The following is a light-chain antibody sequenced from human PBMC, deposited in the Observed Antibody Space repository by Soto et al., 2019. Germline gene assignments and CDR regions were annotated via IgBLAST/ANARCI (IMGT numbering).Light chain of an antibody. CDR2: EVT. V-gene: IGLV2-18*02. CDR3: SSYTTSNTYV. J-gene: IGLJ1*01. CDR1: RSDVGNYNS. Sequence: QSALTQPPSVSESPGQSVTISCTGTRSDVGNYNSVSWYQQPPGTVPKLMIYEVTNRPSGVPDRFSGSKSGNTASLTISGLQPEDEADYYCSSYTTSNTYVFGTGTKLTVL.